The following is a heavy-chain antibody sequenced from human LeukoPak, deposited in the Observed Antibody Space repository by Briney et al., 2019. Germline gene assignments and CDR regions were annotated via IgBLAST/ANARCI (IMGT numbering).Heavy chain of an antibody. CDR2: IYYSGST. CDR3: ARPRLLDVVVDAFDI. Sequence: SETLSLACTVSGGSISSSNFYWGWFRQPPGKGLEWIGSIYYSGSTYYNPSLKSRVTISVDTSKNQFSLKLSSVTAADTAVYYCARPRLLDVVVDAFDIWGQGTMVTVSS. CDR1: GGSISSSNFY. D-gene: IGHD2-21*01. V-gene: IGHV4-39*01. J-gene: IGHJ3*02.